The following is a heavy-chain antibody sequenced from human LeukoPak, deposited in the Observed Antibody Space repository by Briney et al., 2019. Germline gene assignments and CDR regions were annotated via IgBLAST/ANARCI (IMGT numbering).Heavy chain of an antibody. D-gene: IGHD6-13*01. J-gene: IGHJ4*02. V-gene: IGHV1-2*02. CDR3: AREAAAAGENYFDY. Sequence: GASVKVSCKASGYTFTGYYMHWVRQAPGQGLEWMGWINPNGGGTNYAQKFQGRVTMTRDTSISTAYMELSRLRSDDTAVYYCAREAAAAGENYFDYWGQGTLVTVSS. CDR2: INPNGGGT. CDR1: GYTFTGYY.